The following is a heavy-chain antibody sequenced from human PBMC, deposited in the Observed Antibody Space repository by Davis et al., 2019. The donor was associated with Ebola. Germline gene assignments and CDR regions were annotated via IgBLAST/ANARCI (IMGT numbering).Heavy chain of an antibody. CDR2: INSDGSST. J-gene: IGHJ3*02. V-gene: IGHV3-74*01. Sequence: GESLKISCAASGFTFSSYWMHWVRQAPGKGLVWVSRINSDGSSTGYADSVKGRFTISRDNAKNTLYLQMNSLRAEDTAVYYCARDSLFYCSSTSCYTDVFDIWGQGTMVTVSS. CDR1: GFTFSSYW. CDR3: ARDSLFYCSSTSCYTDVFDI. D-gene: IGHD2-2*02.